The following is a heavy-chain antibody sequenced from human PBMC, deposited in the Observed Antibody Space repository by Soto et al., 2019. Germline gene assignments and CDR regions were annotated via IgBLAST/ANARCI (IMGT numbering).Heavy chain of an antibody. V-gene: IGHV4-4*07. D-gene: IGHD2-15*01. Sequence: QVQLEESGPRLVKASETLSLMCTVSGGSVSYDYWSWVRQPAGKGLEWIGRIYSSGTTDYNPSLRGQVTLSIDTSKSQFSLQLTSVTAADTAMYFCARGPCGGGSCYSDLFPQTGFDYWGHGIPVTVSS. CDR3: ARGPCGGGSCYSDLFPQTGFDY. CDR1: GGSVSYDY. CDR2: IYSSGTT. J-gene: IGHJ4*01.